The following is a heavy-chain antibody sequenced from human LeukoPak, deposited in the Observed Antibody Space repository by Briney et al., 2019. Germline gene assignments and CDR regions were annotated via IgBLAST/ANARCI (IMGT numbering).Heavy chain of an antibody. CDR3: ARFLGSSWYYYYGMDV. J-gene: IGHJ6*02. Sequence: SETLSLTCTVSGDSMTSYYWSWIRQPPGKRLEWIGYIYYSGSTNYNPSLESRVTMSVDTSKNQFSLKLSSVTAADTAVYYCARFLGSSWYYYYGMDVWGQGTTVTVSS. CDR1: GDSMTSYY. V-gene: IGHV4-59*01. D-gene: IGHD6-13*01. CDR2: IYYSGST.